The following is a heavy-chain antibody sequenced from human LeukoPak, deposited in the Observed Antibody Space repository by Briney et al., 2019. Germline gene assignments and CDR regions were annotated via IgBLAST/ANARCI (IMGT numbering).Heavy chain of an antibody. CDR3: ARGDYYYYYYMDV. Sequence: GGSLRLSCAASGFTFSSYSMNWVRQAPGKGLEWVANIKQDGSEKYYVDSVKGRFTISRDNAKNSLYLQMNSLRAEDTAVYYCARGDYYYYYYMDVWGKGTTVTVSS. CDR2: IKQDGSEK. V-gene: IGHV3-7*01. CDR1: GFTFSSYS. J-gene: IGHJ6*03.